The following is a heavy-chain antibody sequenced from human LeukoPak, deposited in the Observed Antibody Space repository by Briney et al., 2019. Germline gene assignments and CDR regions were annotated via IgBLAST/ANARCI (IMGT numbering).Heavy chain of an antibody. J-gene: IGHJ4*02. CDR2: FDPEDGET. Sequence: GASVKVSCKVSGYTLTELSMHWVRQAPGKGLEWMGGFDPEDGETIYAQKFQGRVTMTEDTSTDTAYMELSSLRSEDTAVYYCATDSITMVRGVYFDYWGQGTLVTVPS. CDR1: GYTLTELS. CDR3: ATDSITMVRGVYFDY. D-gene: IGHD3-10*01. V-gene: IGHV1-24*01.